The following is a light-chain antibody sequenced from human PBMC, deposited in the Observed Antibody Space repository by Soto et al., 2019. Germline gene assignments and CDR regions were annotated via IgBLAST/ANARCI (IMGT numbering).Light chain of an antibody. CDR3: QQFSRYPLT. V-gene: IGKV3-20*01. Sequence: ELVLTQSPGTLSVSPWEIATLSFRASQTVRNNYLAWYQQKPGQAPRLLIYDVSSRATGIPDRFSGGGSGTDFTLTISRLEPEDFAVYYCQQFSRYPLTFGGGTKVDIK. CDR1: QTVRNNY. CDR2: DVS. J-gene: IGKJ4*01.